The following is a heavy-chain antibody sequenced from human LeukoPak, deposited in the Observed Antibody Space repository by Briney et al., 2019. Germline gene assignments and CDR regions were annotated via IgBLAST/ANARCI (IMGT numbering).Heavy chain of an antibody. J-gene: IGHJ4*02. CDR2: IIPILGIA. Sequence: GSLVKVSCKASGGTFSSYAISWVRQAPGQGLEWMGRIIPILGIANYAQKFQGRVTITADKSTSTAYMELSSLRSEDTAVYYCARDQAAAGAFDYWGQGTLVTVSS. CDR1: GGTFSSYA. D-gene: IGHD6-13*01. CDR3: ARDQAAAGAFDY. V-gene: IGHV1-69*04.